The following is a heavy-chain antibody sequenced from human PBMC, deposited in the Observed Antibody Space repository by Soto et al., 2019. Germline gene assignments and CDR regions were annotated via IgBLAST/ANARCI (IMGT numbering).Heavy chain of an antibody. CDR3: ARSDSRRYCSGGSCYNYYYYMDV. D-gene: IGHD2-15*01. J-gene: IGHJ6*03. CDR2: ISAYNGNT. V-gene: IGHV1-18*01. CDR1: GYTFTSYG. Sequence: ASVNVSCKASGYTFTSYGISWVRQAPGQGLEWMGWISAYNGNTNYAQKLQGRVTMTTDTSTSTAYMELRSLRSDDTAVYYCARSDSRRYCSGGSCYNYYYYMDVWGKGTTVTVSS.